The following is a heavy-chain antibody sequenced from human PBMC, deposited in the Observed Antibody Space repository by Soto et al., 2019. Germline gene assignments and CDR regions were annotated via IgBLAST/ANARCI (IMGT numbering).Heavy chain of an antibody. CDR3: AKDRLYYSSTSWYEFDY. CDR1: GFTFSSYG. Sequence: GGSLRLSCAASGFTFSSYGLHWVRQAPGRGLEWVAVISYYGSNKYYADSVKGRFTISRDNSKNTLYLQMNSLRAEDTAVYYCAKDRLYYSSTSWYEFDYWGQGTLVTVSS. CDR2: ISYYGSNK. D-gene: IGHD2-2*01. J-gene: IGHJ4*02. V-gene: IGHV3-30*18.